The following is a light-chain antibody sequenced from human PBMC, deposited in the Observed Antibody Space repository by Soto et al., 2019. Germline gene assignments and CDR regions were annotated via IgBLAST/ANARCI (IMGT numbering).Light chain of an antibody. CDR1: QTVSSNY. Sequence: EIVLTQSPGTLSLSPGERATLSCRASQTVSSNYLTWYQQKPGQAPRLLIFGASSRATGIPDRFSGSGSGTDFTLNISRLEPEDFAVYYCQQYGSSPETFGQGTQLEIK. V-gene: IGKV3-20*01. CDR2: GAS. J-gene: IGKJ2*01. CDR3: QQYGSSPET.